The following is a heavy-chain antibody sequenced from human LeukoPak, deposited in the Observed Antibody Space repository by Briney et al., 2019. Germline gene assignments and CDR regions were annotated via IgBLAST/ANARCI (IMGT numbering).Heavy chain of an antibody. J-gene: IGHJ4*02. CDR1: GFTFSSYA. D-gene: IGHD3-10*01. CDR3: ARDSGGFDY. Sequence: GGSLRLSCAASGFTFSSYAMHWVRQAPGKGLEWVAVIWSDGSTKYYADSVKGRFTISRDNSKSTLYLQMNSLRAEDTAVYYCARDSGGFDYWGQGTLVTVSS. CDR2: IWSDGSTK. V-gene: IGHV3-33*08.